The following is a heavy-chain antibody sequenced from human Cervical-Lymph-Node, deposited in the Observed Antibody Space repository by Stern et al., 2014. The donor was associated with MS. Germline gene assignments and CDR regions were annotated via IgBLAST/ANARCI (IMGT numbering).Heavy chain of an antibody. Sequence: EVQLVESGADVNKPGDSLKISCKGSGYTFTNYWIGWVRQMPGKGLEWMGVIYPDDSDSRYSPSFQGQVTFSADKSISTAYLQWSSLKASDTAIWYGYFDLWGRGTLVTVSS. CDR2: IYPDDSDS. CDR1: GYTFTNYW. J-gene: IGHJ2*01. CDR3: YFDL. V-gene: IGHV5-51*01. D-gene: IGHD3-10*01.